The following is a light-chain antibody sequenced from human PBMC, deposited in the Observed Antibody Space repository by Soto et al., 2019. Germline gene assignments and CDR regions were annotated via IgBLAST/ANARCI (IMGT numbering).Light chain of an antibody. CDR1: QSVSNN. V-gene: IGKV3-15*01. J-gene: IGKJ4*01. Sequence: EIVMTQSPATLSVSPGERATLSCRASQSVSNNLAWYQQKPGQAPRLLMYGISTRATGIPARFSGSGSGTEFTLTISSLQSEDFAIYYCQQHNNWPLTFGGGTKVEIK. CDR3: QQHNNWPLT. CDR2: GIS.